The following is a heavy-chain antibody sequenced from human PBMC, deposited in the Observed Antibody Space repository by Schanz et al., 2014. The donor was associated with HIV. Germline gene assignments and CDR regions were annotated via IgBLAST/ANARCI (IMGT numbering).Heavy chain of an antibody. CDR2: IEVDGSGT. CDR1: GFTFSRYW. J-gene: IGHJ1*01. CDR3: ARRSSGWSSSDL. V-gene: IGHV3-74*01. D-gene: IGHD6-19*01. Sequence: EMQLVQSGGDLVQPGGSLTLSCAASGFTFSRYWMHWIRQVPGKGLVWVSRIEVDGSGTSYADSVRGRFITFRDNDRNVQYLQMASLRVEDTAIYYCARRSSGWSSSDLWGQGTLVTVSS.